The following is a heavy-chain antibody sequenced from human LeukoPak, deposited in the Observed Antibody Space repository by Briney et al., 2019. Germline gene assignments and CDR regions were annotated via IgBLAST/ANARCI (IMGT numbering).Heavy chain of an antibody. D-gene: IGHD6-19*01. Sequence: GGSLRLSCAASGFTFSSYGMHWVRQAPGKGLEWVAVIWYDGSNKYYADSVKGRFTISRDNSKNTLYLQMNSLSAEDTAVYYCARMGAGYSSGWYYFDYWGQGTLVTVSS. V-gene: IGHV3-33*01. CDR1: GFTFSSYG. CDR2: IWYDGSNK. CDR3: ARMGAGYSSGWYYFDY. J-gene: IGHJ4*02.